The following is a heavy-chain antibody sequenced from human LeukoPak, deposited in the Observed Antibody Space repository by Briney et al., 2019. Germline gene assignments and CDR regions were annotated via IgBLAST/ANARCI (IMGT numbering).Heavy chain of an antibody. V-gene: IGHV3-9*01. CDR1: GLTFDDYA. D-gene: IGHD3-10*01. Sequence: GRSLRLSYAASGLTFDDYAMHWVRQAPGKGLEGGSGISWNSGSIGYADAVKGRFTISRDNAKNSLHVPGNSLRGGDTALYYGAKDYGSGSPLDYWGQGTLVTVSS. CDR3: AKDYGSGSPLDY. J-gene: IGHJ4*02. CDR2: ISWNSGSI.